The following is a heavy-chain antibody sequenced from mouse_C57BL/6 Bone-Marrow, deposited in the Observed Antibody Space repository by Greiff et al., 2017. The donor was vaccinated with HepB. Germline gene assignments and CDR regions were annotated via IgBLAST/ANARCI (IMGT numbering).Heavy chain of an antibody. V-gene: IGHV5-12*01. CDR2: ISNGGGST. CDR1: GFTFSDYY. CDR3: ARSLSYAMDY. J-gene: IGHJ4*01. Sequence: EVKVVESGGGLVQPGGSLKLSCAASGFTFSDYYMYWVRQTPEKRLEWVAYISNGGGSTYYPDTVKGRFTISRDNAKNTLDLQMSRLKSEDTAMYYCARSLSYAMDYWGQGTSVTVSS. D-gene: IGHD6-2*01.